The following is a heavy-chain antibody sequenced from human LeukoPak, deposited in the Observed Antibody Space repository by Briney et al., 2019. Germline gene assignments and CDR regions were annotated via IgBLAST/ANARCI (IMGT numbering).Heavy chain of an antibody. CDR3: AKSSGGNPSPFDY. J-gene: IGHJ4*02. CDR2: ISGNGGST. Sequence: GGSLRLSCAASGFTFTGNAMTGFPRAPGKGLEGFSAISGNGGSTYYADSVKGRFTISRDNSKNTLYLQMNSLRAEDTALYYCAKSSGGNPSPFDYWGQGTLVTVSS. D-gene: IGHD4-23*01. CDR1: GFTFTGNA. V-gene: IGHV3-23*01.